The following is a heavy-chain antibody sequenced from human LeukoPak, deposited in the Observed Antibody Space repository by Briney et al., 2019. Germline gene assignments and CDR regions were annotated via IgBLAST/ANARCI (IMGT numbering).Heavy chain of an antibody. Sequence: GGSLRPSCAASGFTFSSYWMSWVRQAPGKGLEWVANIKQDGSEKYYVDSVKGRFTISRDNAKNSLYLQMNSLRAEDTAVYYCARDLTTKAGVMDVWGQGTTVTVSS. V-gene: IGHV3-7*01. CDR3: ARDLTTKAGVMDV. D-gene: IGHD4/OR15-4a*01. J-gene: IGHJ6*02. CDR1: GFTFSSYW. CDR2: IKQDGSEK.